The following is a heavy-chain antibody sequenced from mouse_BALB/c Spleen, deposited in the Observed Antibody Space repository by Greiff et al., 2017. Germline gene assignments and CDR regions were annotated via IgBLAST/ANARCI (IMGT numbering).Heavy chain of an antibody. CDR1: GFTFTSYG. V-gene: IGHV5-6-3*01. Sequence: EVMLVESGGGLVQPGGSLKLSRAASGFTFTSYGMSWVRQTPDKRLELVATINSNGGSTYYPDSVKGRFTISRDNTKNTLYLQMSSLKSEETAMYYCEGDRAGYYRYFDVWGAGTTVTVSS. CDR2: INSNGGST. CDR3: EGDRAGYYRYFDV. J-gene: IGHJ1*01. D-gene: IGHD2-2*01.